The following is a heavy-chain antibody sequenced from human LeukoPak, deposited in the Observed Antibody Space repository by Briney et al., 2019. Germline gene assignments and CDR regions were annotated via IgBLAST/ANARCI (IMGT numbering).Heavy chain of an antibody. V-gene: IGHV3-74*01. J-gene: IGHJ6*02. Sequence: GGSLRLSCAASGFTFSSYWMHWVRQAPGKGLVWVSRISSDGSSTSYADSVKGRFTISRDNDKNTLYLQMNSLRVEDTAVYYCARDVTSSGWTGYYYYGMDVWGQGTTVTVSS. CDR2: ISSDGSST. D-gene: IGHD6-19*01. CDR3: ARDVTSSGWTGYYYYGMDV. CDR1: GFTFSSYW.